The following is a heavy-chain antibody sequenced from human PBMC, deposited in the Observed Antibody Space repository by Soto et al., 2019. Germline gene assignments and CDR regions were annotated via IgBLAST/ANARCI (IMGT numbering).Heavy chain of an antibody. CDR3: AREVRTGTTPFYGMDV. D-gene: IGHD1-7*01. Sequence: ASAKVSCKASGYTFTSYYMHWVRQDHGQGLEWMGIINPSGGSTSYAQKFQGRVTMTRDTSTSTVYMELSSLRSEDTAVYYCAREVRTGTTPFYGMDVWGQGTTVTAP. J-gene: IGHJ6*02. CDR1: GYTFTSYY. V-gene: IGHV1-46*01. CDR2: INPSGGST.